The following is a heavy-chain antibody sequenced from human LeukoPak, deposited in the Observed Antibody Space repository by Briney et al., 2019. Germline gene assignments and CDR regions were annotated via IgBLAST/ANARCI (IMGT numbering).Heavy chain of an antibody. D-gene: IGHD4-17*01. Sequence: SETLSLTCAVYGGSFSGYYWSWIRQPPGKGLEWIGEINHSGSTNYNPSLKSRVTISVDTSKNQFSLKLSSVTAADTAVYYCARYPTRDYATYAFDYWGQGTLVTVSS. V-gene: IGHV4-34*01. CDR1: GGSFSGYY. J-gene: IGHJ4*02. CDR2: INHSGST. CDR3: ARYPTRDYATYAFDY.